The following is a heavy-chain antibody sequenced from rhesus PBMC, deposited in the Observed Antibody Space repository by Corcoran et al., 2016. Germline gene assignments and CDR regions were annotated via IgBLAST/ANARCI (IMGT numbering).Heavy chain of an antibody. D-gene: IGHD6-37*01. V-gene: IGHV4-173*01. CDR1: GGSISSHH. CDR2: ISGSGVRT. Sequence: QVQLQESGPGLVKPSETLSLTCAVSGGSISSHHWSWIRQPTGKGLEWIGRISGSGVRTDYNPSLKSRVTISTDTSKNHFSLKLSSVTAADTAVYYCARSTSGGWDRFDVWGPGVLVTVSS. J-gene: IGHJ5-1*01. CDR3: ARSTSGGWDRFDV.